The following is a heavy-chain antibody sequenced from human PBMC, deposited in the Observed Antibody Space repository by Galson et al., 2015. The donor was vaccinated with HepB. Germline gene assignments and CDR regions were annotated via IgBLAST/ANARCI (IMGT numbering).Heavy chain of an antibody. Sequence: SLRLSCAASGFTFSSCSMNWVRQAPGKGLEWVSYISSSSSTIYYADSVKGRFTISRDNAKNSLYLQMNSLRAEDTAVYYCARAQDDSSGWDAFDIWGQGTMVTVSS. CDR3: ARAQDDSSGWDAFDI. CDR2: ISSSSSTI. J-gene: IGHJ3*02. D-gene: IGHD3-22*01. CDR1: GFTFSSCS. V-gene: IGHV3-48*01.